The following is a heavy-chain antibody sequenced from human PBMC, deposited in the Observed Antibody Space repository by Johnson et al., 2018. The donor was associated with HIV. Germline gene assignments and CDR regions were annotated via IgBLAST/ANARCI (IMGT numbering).Heavy chain of an antibody. D-gene: IGHD6-6*01. CDR1: GFTVSSNY. CDR3: AREGRGSSSGAFDI. Sequence: VQLVESGGGVVQPGRSLRLSCAASGFTVSSNYMNWVRQAPGKGLEWVSVIYSGGSTFYADSVKGRFTISRDNSKNTLYLQMGSLRAEDMAVYYCAREGRGSSSGAFDIWGQGTMVTVSS. CDR2: IYSGGST. J-gene: IGHJ3*02. V-gene: IGHV3-66*02.